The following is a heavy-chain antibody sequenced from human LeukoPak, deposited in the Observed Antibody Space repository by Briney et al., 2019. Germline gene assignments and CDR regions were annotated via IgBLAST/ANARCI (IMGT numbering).Heavy chain of an antibody. Sequence: PSETLSLTCAVYGGSFSGYYWSWIRQPPGKGLEWIGEINHSGSTNYSPSLKSRVTISVDTSKNQFSLKLSSVTAADTAVYYCARYFILGELSTNWFDPWGQGTLVTVSS. CDR1: GGSFSGYY. CDR2: INHSGST. J-gene: IGHJ5*02. D-gene: IGHD3-16*02. V-gene: IGHV4-34*01. CDR3: ARYFILGELSTNWFDP.